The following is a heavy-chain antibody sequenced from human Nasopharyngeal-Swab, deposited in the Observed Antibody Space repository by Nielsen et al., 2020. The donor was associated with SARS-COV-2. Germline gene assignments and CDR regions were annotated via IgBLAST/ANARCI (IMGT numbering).Heavy chain of an antibody. Sequence: WVRQSPGRGLEWMGGTNPNSGGTNYAQKFQGRVTMTRDTSIGTAYMELSRLRSDDTSVYYCARNDSSGYGYWGQGTLVTVSS. V-gene: IGHV1-2*02. J-gene: IGHJ4*02. CDR2: TNPNSGGT. CDR3: ARNDSSGYGY. D-gene: IGHD3-22*01.